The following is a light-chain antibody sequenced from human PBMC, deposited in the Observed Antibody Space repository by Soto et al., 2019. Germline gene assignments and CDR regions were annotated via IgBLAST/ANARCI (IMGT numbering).Light chain of an antibody. CDR1: QSVDSY. V-gene: IGKV3-11*01. CDR2: DAS. Sequence: ETVLTQSPATLSLSPGERATLSCRASQSVDSYLAWYQQKPGQAPRLLIYDASNRASGIPARFSGSGSGTDFALPISSLEPEDFAVYYCQQRRRWPITFGQGTRLEIK. J-gene: IGKJ5*01. CDR3: QQRRRWPIT.